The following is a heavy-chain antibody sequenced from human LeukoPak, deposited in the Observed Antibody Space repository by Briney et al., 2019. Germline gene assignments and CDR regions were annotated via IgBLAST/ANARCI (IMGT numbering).Heavy chain of an antibody. V-gene: IGHV3-7*01. Sequence: GGSLRLSCAASGSMFSSNWMSWVRLAPGKGLEWVANIKEDGTETYYVDSVKGRFTISRDNAKNTLYLQMNSLRVEDTAVYYCARGNYYGMDVWGQGTTVTVSS. CDR3: ARGNYYGMDV. CDR2: IKEDGTET. J-gene: IGHJ6*02. CDR1: GSMFSSNW.